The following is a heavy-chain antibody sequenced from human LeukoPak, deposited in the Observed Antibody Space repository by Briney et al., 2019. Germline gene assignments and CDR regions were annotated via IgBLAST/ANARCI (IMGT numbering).Heavy chain of an antibody. CDR2: ISGSGGIT. J-gene: IGHJ6*02. CDR3: AKGGYCSGGTCYPMDV. Sequence: GGSLRLSCAASGFTFGSYAMSWARQAPGKGPQWVSAISGSGGITYYADSVKGRFAISRDNSKNTLYLQMNSLRAEDTAVYYCAKGGYCSGGTCYPMDVWGQGTTVTVSS. D-gene: IGHD2-15*01. CDR1: GFTFGSYA. V-gene: IGHV3-23*01.